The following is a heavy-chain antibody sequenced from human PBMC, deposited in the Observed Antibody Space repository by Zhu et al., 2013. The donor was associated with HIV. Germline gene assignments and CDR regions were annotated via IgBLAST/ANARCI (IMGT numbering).Heavy chain of an antibody. CDR2: ISWNSGSI. Sequence: EVQLVESGGGLVQPGRSLRLSCAASGFTFDDYAMHWVRQAPGKGLEWVSGISWNSGSIGYADSVKGRFTISRDNAKNSLYLQMNSLRAEDTALYYCAKDSVAGAFGGFDYWGQGTLVTVSS. V-gene: IGHV3-9*01. CDR3: AKDSVAGAFGGFDY. J-gene: IGHJ4*02. CDR1: GFTFDDYA. D-gene: IGHD6-19*01.